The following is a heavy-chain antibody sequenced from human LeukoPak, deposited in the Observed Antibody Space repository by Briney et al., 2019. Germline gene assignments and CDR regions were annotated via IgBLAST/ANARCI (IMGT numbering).Heavy chain of an antibody. CDR1: GGSISSSSYY. CDR2: IYYSGST. V-gene: IGHV4-39*07. D-gene: IGHD3-16*01. CDR3: ACWGSDYYYYMDV. Sequence: NPSETLSLTCTVSGGSISSSSYYWGWIRQPPGKGLEWIGSIYYSGSTYYNPSLKSRVTISVDTSKNQFSLKLSSVTAADTAVYYCACWGSDYYYYMDVWGKGPRSPSP. J-gene: IGHJ6*03.